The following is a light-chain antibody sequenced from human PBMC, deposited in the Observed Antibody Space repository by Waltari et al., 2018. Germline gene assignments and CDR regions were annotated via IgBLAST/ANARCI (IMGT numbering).Light chain of an antibody. CDR3: QQYNNYTPKT. CDR2: KAS. Sequence: IQVTQSPSTLSASVGDGVTIPCRATQSISNWLAWYQQKPGKAPKLLIYKASTLESGVPSRFSGSGSGTEFTLTISSLQPDDFATYFCQQYNNYTPKTFGQGTKVDIK. CDR1: QSISNW. J-gene: IGKJ1*01. V-gene: IGKV1-5*01.